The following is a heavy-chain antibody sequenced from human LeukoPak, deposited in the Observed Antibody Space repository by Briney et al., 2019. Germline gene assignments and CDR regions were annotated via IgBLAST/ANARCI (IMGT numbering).Heavy chain of an antibody. V-gene: IGHV6-1*01. J-gene: IGHJ4*02. Sequence: PSQTLSLTCAISGYSLPSNRGHWIWPRQSTSRALEWLGRRYYRSKWLFDYAASLKGRIITSPATSKNQFSLQLNSVTPEDTAVYFCAKQGGGSDYWGQGTLVTVSS. CDR3: AKQGGGSDY. CDR2: RYYRSKWLF. D-gene: IGHD3-16*01. CDR1: GYSLPSNRGH.